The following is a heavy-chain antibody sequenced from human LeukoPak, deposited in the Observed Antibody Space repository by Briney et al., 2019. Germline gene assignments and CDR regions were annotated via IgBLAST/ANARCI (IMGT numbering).Heavy chain of an antibody. CDR2: MNPNSGNT. J-gene: IGHJ6*03. D-gene: IGHD3-3*01. V-gene: IGHV1-8*03. CDR3: ARGPKITIFGVVTLYYYYYYMDV. Sequence: GASVKVSCKASGYTFTSYDINWVRQATGQGLEWMGWMNPNSGNTGYAQKFQGRVTITRSTSISTAYMELSSLRSEDTAVYYCARGPKITIFGVVTLYYYYYYMDVWGKGTTVTVSS. CDR1: GYTFTSYD.